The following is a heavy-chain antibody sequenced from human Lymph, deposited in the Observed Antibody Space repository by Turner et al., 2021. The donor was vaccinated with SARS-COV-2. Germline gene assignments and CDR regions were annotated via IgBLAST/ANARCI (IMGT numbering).Heavy chain of an antibody. CDR3: ARGSSGSGTLDY. CDR1: GFTVNKYP. V-gene: IGHV3-30-3*01. Sequence: QVQLVASGGGVVQPGRSLRLSCAASGFTVNKYPMHWVRQGPGKGLELVAVISYDGGNKYYADSVKGRFTISRDNSKNTLYLQMNSLRAEDTAVYYCARGSSGSGTLDYWGQGTLVPVSS. J-gene: IGHJ4*02. CDR2: ISYDGGNK. D-gene: IGHD3-10*01.